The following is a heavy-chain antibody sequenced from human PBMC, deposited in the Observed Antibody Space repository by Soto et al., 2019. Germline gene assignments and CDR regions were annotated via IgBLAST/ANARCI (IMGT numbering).Heavy chain of an antibody. Sequence: ASVKVSCKASGYTFTSYAMHWVRQAPGQRLEWMGWINAGNGNTKYSQKFQGRVTITRDTSASTAYMELSSLRSEDTAVYYCARPGPGGGGPFSSSHGHEYFQHWGQGTLVTVSS. J-gene: IGHJ1*01. CDR2: INAGNGNT. CDR3: ARPGPGGGGPFSSSHGHEYFQH. CDR1: GYTFTSYA. D-gene: IGHD6-13*01. V-gene: IGHV1-3*01.